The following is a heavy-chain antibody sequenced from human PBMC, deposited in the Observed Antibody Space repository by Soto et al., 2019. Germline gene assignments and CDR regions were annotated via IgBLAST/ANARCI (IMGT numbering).Heavy chain of an antibody. J-gene: IGHJ6*02. CDR1: GDTFSNYA. CDR3: ARRRYCGYDCYHKHYNGMDV. V-gene: IGHV1-69*08. D-gene: IGHD2-21*01. Sequence: QVQLVQSGAELKKTGSSVKVSCRASGDTFSNYAVNWVRQAPGRGLEWMGRIITVLGTTDYAQNFKGRVTITAEKSTKTVYMELSSLRSEDTAVYYCARRRYCGYDCYHKHYNGMDVWGPGTTVTVAS. CDR2: IITVLGTT.